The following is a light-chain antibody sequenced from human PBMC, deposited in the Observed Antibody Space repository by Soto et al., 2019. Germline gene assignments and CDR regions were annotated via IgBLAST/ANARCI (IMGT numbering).Light chain of an antibody. J-gene: IGKJ1*01. CDR3: QQYNSSPWT. CDR1: QSISSW. CDR2: KAS. V-gene: IGKV1-5*03. Sequence: DIQMTQSPSTLSASVGDRVTITCRASQSISSWLAWYQQKPGKAPKLLIYKASSLESGVPSRFSGSGSGTEFTLTISSLQPDDFATYYYQQYNSSPWTFGHGTNVEIK.